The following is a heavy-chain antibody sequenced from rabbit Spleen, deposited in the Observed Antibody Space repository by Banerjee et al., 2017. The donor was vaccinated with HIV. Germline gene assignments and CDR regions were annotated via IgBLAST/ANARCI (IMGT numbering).Heavy chain of an antibody. CDR1: GFSFSSSDY. CDR2: IRTDSTGNT. CDR3: TRDTTATKGDACYL. Sequence: QEQLEESGGDLVKPEGSLTLTCTASGFSFSSSDYMCWVRQAPGKGLEWIACIRTDSTGNTYYATWAKGRFTISKTSSTTVTLQMTSLTAADTATYFCTRDTTATKGDACYLWGPGTLVTVS. D-gene: IGHD7-1*01. V-gene: IGHV1S45*01. J-gene: IGHJ4*01.